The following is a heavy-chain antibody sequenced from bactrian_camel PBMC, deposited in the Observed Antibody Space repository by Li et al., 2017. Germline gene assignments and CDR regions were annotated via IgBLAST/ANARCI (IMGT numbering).Heavy chain of an antibody. V-gene: IGHV3S60*01. Sequence: HVQLVESGGGSVQAGGSLSIACTASGFSLKDSDMGWYRQVPGNECELVSTLKKDADGNVNYAHCVKGRFTISRDSAKNTVYLQMNNLQPEDTATYYCAEGRGSRGEHCYSLNYWGQGTQVTVS. CDR1: GFSLKDSD. J-gene: IGHJ4*01. D-gene: IGHD6*01. CDR3: AEGRGSRGEHCYSLNY. CDR2: LKKDADGNV.